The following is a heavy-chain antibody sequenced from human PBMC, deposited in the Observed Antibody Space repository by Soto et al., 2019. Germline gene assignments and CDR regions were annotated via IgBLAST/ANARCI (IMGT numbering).Heavy chain of an antibody. Sequence: QLQLQESGPGLVKPSETLSLTCTVSGGSISSSSYYWGWIRQPPGKGLEWIGSIYYSGSTYYNPSLKSRVTISVDTSKNQFSLKLSSVTAADTAVYYCARHNIGRAMVLNWFDPWGQGTLVTVSS. CDR3: ARHNIGRAMVLNWFDP. D-gene: IGHD5-18*01. CDR2: IYYSGST. V-gene: IGHV4-39*01. J-gene: IGHJ5*02. CDR1: GGSISSSSYY.